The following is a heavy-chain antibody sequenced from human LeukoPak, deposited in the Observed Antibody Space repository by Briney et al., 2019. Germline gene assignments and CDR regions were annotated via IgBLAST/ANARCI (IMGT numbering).Heavy chain of an antibody. Sequence: GGSLRISCAASGFTFSSYAMSWVRQAPGKGLEWVSAISGRGGSTYYADSVKGRFTISRDNSKNTLYLQMNSLRAEDTAVYYCAKSPPHDFWSGYPYYYYYYMDVWGKGTTVTVSS. CDR1: GFTFSSYA. CDR2: ISGRGGST. CDR3: AKSPPHDFWSGYPYYYYYYMDV. J-gene: IGHJ6*03. V-gene: IGHV3-23*01. D-gene: IGHD3-3*01.